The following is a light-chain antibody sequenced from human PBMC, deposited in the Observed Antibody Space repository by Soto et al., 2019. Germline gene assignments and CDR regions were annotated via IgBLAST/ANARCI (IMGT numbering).Light chain of an antibody. CDR2: EVT. CDR1: SSDVGSYNS. Sequence: QSPLAQPPSATGSPGQSVTISCSGTSSDVGSYNSVSWCQQNQGKAPKLMLFEVTKRHSGVPDRFSGSKSGNTASLTVSGLQAEDEANYYCSSYAGSNSLRFGGGTTGTVL. V-gene: IGLV2-8*01. CDR3: SSYAGSNSLR. J-gene: IGLJ2*01.